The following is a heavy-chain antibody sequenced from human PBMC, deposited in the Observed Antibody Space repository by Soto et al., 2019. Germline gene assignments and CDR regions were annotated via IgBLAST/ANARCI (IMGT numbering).Heavy chain of an antibody. D-gene: IGHD4-17*01. J-gene: IGHJ5*02. Sequence: EVQLVESGGGLVQPGGSLRLSCAASGFTFSSYEMNWVRQAPGQGLEWVADISSSGSTIYYADSVKGRFTISRDNAKNSLYLQMNSLRAEDTAVYYCARDRRIDDYGDCDSSDWFVPLGQGTLVTVSS. CDR2: ISSSGSTI. V-gene: IGHV3-48*03. CDR1: GFTFSSYE. CDR3: ARDRRIDDYGDCDSSDWFVP.